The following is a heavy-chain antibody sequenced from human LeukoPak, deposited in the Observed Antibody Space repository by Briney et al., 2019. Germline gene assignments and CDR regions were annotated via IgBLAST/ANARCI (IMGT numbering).Heavy chain of an antibody. CDR2: IYTTGST. D-gene: IGHD2-21*01. Sequence: SETLSLTCTVSGGSISSGSYYWSWIRQPAGKGLEWIGRIYTTGSTNYNPSLKSRVTISVDTSKNQFSLKLSSVTAADTAVYHCARGPYIDHWGQGTLVTDSS. J-gene: IGHJ4*02. CDR1: GGSISSGSYY. V-gene: IGHV4-61*02. CDR3: ARGPYIDH.